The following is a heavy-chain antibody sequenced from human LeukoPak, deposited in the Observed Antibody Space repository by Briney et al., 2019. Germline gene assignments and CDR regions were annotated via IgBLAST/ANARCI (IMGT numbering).Heavy chain of an antibody. J-gene: IGHJ4*02. V-gene: IGHV4-34*01. CDR2: INHSGST. D-gene: IGHD3-16*02. CDR3: ARRYDYVWGSYRSYYFDY. CDR1: GGSFSGYY. Sequence: PSETLSLTCAVYGGSFSGYYWSWIRQPPGKGLEWIGEINHSGSTNYNPSLKSRVTISVDTSKNQFSLKLSSVTAADTAVYYCARRYDYVWGSYRSYYFDYWGQGTLVTVSS.